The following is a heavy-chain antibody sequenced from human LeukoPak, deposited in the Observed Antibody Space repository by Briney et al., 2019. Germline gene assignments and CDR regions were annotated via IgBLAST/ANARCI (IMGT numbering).Heavy chain of an antibody. CDR3: ARQPALTHSPFDS. J-gene: IGHJ4*02. CDR2: IYYSGNT. CDR1: GGSISTSAYY. V-gene: IGHV4-39*01. Sequence: SETLSLTCIVSGGSISTSAYYWGWIRQPPGGGLQWIGSIYYSGNTYYNSSLKSRVTISVDTSTSQFSLRLSSVTAADTAVYYCARQPALTHSPFDSGGKGTLV.